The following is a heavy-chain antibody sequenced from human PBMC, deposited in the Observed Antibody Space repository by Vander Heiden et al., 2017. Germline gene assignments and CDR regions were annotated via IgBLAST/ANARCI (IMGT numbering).Heavy chain of an antibody. CDR1: GFTFSSYS. V-gene: IGHV3-21*01. J-gene: IGHJ4*02. Sequence: EVQLVESGGGLVKPGGSLRLSCAASGFTFSSYSMNWVRQAPGKGLEWVSSISSSSSYIYYADSVKGRFTISRDNAKNSLYLQMNSLRAEDTAVYYCARDLLSDDFWSGPYYFDYWGQGTLVTVSS. D-gene: IGHD3-3*01. CDR2: ISSSSSYI. CDR3: ARDLLSDDFWSGPYYFDY.